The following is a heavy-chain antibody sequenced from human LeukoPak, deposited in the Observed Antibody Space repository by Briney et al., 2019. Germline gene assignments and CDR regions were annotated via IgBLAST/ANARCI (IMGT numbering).Heavy chain of an antibody. Sequence: GGSLRLSCAASGFTFSSYAMHWVRQAPGKGLEWVAVISYDGSNKYYADSVKGRFTISRDNSKNTLYLQMNSLRAEDTAVYYCARVGVVAATTYYYYGIDVWGKGTTVTVSS. CDR1: GFTFSSYA. J-gene: IGHJ6*04. V-gene: IGHV3-30*04. CDR3: ARVGVVAATTYYYYGIDV. D-gene: IGHD2-15*01. CDR2: ISYDGSNK.